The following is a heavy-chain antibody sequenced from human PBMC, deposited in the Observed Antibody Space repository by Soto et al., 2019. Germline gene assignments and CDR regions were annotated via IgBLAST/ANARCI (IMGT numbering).Heavy chain of an antibody. CDR1: GFTFSSYA. CDR3: ARDYVDFWNGYHMGALDY. Sequence: GGSLRLSCAASGFTFSSYAMSWVRQAPGKGLEWVAVISYDGSNKYYADSVKGRFTISRDNSKNTLYLQMNSLRAEDTAVYYCARDYVDFWNGYHMGALDYWGQGT. J-gene: IGHJ4*02. D-gene: IGHD3-3*01. CDR2: ISYDGSNK. V-gene: IGHV3-30-3*01.